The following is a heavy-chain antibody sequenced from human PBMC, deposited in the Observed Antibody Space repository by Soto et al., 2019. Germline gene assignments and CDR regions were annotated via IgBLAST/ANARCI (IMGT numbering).Heavy chain of an antibody. CDR3: AASGYYYPNWFDP. V-gene: IGHV3-7*01. Sequence: EVQLVESGGGLVQPGGSLRLSCAASGFIFSSYWMSWVRQAPGKGLEWVANINQDGSEKYYVDSVKGRFTISRDNAKNSLYLQMNSLRAEDTAVYYCAASGYYYPNWFDPWGQGTLVTVSS. J-gene: IGHJ5*02. CDR1: GFIFSSYW. CDR2: INQDGSEK. D-gene: IGHD3-22*01.